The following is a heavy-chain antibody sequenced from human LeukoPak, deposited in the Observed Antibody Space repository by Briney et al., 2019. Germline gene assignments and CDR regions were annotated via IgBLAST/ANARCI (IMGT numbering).Heavy chain of an antibody. D-gene: IGHD2-8*01. CDR3: WRPYCTNSICSSSVVDS. V-gene: IGHV4-39*01. J-gene: IGHJ4*02. Sequence: SETLSLTCTVSGDAITSDKYYWGWIRQPPGKGLEWIGNIHHSGSTYYSPSLKSRVTISVDTSKNQFSLRLNSVTAADTAIYCCWRPYCTNSICSSSVVDSWGRGTLVTVSS. CDR1: GDAITSDKYY. CDR2: IHHSGST.